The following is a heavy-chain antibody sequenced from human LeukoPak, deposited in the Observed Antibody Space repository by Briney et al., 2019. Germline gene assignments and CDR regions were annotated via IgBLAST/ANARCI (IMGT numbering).Heavy chain of an antibody. CDR3: ARVAARYVGMDV. Sequence: PSETLSLTCTVSAGSINNYYWSWLRQPPGKGLEWIGYIYYSGSTNYNPSLKSRATISVDTSKKQVSLNLSSVTAADTAVYYCARVAARYVGMDVWGQGTTVTVSS. CDR1: AGSINNYY. CDR2: IYYSGST. J-gene: IGHJ6*02. V-gene: IGHV4-59*01. D-gene: IGHD6-6*01.